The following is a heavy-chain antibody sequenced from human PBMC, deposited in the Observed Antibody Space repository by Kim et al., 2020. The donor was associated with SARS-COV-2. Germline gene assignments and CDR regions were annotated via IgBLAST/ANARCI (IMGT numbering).Heavy chain of an antibody. CDR2: ISYDGSNK. V-gene: IGHV3-30*04. CDR3: ARDMGSYSRGWIYSYYGMAV. CDR1: GFTFSSYG. D-gene: IGHD5-12*01. J-gene: IGHJ6*02. Sequence: GGSLRLSCAASGFTFSSYGMHWVRQAPGKGLEWVAVISYDGSNKNYVDSVKGRFTISRDNSKNTLYLQMNSLRAEDTAVYYCARDMGSYSRGWIYSYYGMAVWGQGTTVTVSS.